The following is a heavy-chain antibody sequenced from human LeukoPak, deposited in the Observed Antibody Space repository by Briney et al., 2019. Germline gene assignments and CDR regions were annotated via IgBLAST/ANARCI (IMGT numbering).Heavy chain of an antibody. Sequence: SETLSLTCAVYGGSFSGYYWSWIRQPPGKGLEWIREINHSGSTNYNPSLKSRVTISVDTSKNQFSLKLNSLTAADTAVYYCARAPLPANAFDIWGQGTMVTVPS. CDR2: INHSGST. J-gene: IGHJ3*02. CDR1: GGSFSGYY. V-gene: IGHV4-34*01. CDR3: ARAPLPANAFDI. D-gene: IGHD2-15*01.